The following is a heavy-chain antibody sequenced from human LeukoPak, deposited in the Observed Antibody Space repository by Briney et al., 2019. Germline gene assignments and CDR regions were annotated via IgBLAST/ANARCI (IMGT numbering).Heavy chain of an antibody. CDR2: ISAYNGNT. D-gene: IGHD2-15*01. Sequence: GASVKVSCKASGYTFTSYGISWVRQAPGQGLEWMGWISAYNGNTTYAQKLQGRVTMTTDTSTSTAYMELRSLRSDDTAVYYCARAGYCSGGSCYDTELDYWGRGTLVTVSS. V-gene: IGHV1-18*01. CDR1: GYTFTSYG. CDR3: ARAGYCSGGSCYDTELDY. J-gene: IGHJ4*02.